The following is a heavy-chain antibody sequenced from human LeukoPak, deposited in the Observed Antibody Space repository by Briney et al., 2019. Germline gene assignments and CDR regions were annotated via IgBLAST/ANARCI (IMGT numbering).Heavy chain of an antibody. D-gene: IGHD3-10*01. CDR1: GYTFTSYG. Sequence: ASVKVSCKASGYTFTSYGISWVRQAPGQGLEWMGWISAYNGNTNYAQKLQGRVTMTTDTSTSTAYMELRSLRSDDTAVYYCARVVNYYGSGKDYGMDVWGQGTTVTVSS. V-gene: IGHV1-18*01. CDR2: ISAYNGNT. J-gene: IGHJ6*02. CDR3: ARVVNYYGSGKDYGMDV.